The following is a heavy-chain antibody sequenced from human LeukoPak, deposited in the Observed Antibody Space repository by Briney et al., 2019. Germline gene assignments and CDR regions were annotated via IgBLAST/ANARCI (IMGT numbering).Heavy chain of an antibody. J-gene: IGHJ2*01. D-gene: IGHD4-17*01. CDR1: GFTFSNYA. CDR3: ARDLRAGGTWSYGVYFDL. Sequence: RSLRLSCAAPGFTFSNYAMNWVRQAPGKGLEWVANIKEDGSEKNYVDSVKGRFTISRDNAKNSVYLLLNSLTPEDTAVYYCARDLRAGGTWSYGVYFDLWGRGTLVTVSS. CDR2: IKEDGSEK. V-gene: IGHV3-7*01.